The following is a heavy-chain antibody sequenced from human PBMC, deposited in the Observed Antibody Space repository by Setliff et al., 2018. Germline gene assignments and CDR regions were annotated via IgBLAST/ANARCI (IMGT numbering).Heavy chain of an antibody. CDR2: IYSSGST. CDR1: GDTLSVYY. V-gene: IGHV4-4*08. Sequence: KTSETLSLTCTVSGDTLSVYYWSWVRQSPGQGLEWIGYIYSSGSTNYNPSLESRVTILIDKSKNQFSLNLTSVTAADTAVYYCARARSLDFDYWGQRMLVTVSS. CDR3: ARARSLDFDY. J-gene: IGHJ4*02.